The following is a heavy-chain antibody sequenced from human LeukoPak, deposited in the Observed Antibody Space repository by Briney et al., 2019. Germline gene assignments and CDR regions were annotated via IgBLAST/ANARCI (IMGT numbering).Heavy chain of an antibody. J-gene: IGHJ4*02. CDR1: GDALSGYY. CDR3: ARGLILAGETLGY. D-gene: IGHD6-19*01. V-gene: IGHV4-34*01. CDR2: INHSGIP. Sequence: SGTLSLTCAVYGDALSGYYWSWIRQAPGKGLDWIGEINHSGIPRYNPSLRSRVTISLDTSRNQFSLNLTSVTAADTAVYYCARGLILAGETLGYWGQGALVTVSS.